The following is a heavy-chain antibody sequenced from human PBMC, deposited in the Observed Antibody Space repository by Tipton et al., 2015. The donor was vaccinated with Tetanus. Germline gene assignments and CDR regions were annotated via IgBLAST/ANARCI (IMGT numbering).Heavy chain of an antibody. D-gene: IGHD1-26*01. CDR1: GDSISSNTYY. CDR2: VYESGDT. CDR3: ARDQARGARGWNYFDY. Sequence: TLSLTCAVSGDSISSNTYYWGWIRQPPGKGLEWIGSVYESGDTYYNPSLKSRVTISIDTSKNQYSLQLNSVTAADTAVYYCARDQARGARGWNYFDYWGQGALVTVSS. V-gene: IGHV4-39*07. J-gene: IGHJ4*02.